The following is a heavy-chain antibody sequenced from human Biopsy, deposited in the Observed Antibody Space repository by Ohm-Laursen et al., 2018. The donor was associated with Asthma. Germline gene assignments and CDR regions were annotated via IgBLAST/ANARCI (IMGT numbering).Heavy chain of an antibody. CDR2: HDHEEGGT. CDR3: ARCQVGYSSGWSLLLKKIYYSGMDV. CDR1: GYSLTDLS. Sequence: GASVKVSCKISGYSLTDLSMHWVRQAPGQGLEWMGGHDHEEGGTVNARRFQGRVTITADESTSTAYMEVTSLRSEDTAIYYCARCQVGYSSGWSLLLKKIYYSGMDVWGQGNAVTVFS. D-gene: IGHD6-19*01. V-gene: IGHV1-24*01. J-gene: IGHJ6*02.